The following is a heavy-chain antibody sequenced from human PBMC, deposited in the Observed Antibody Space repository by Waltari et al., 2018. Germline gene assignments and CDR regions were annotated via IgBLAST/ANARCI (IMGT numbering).Heavy chain of an antibody. Sequence: QVQLQESGPGLVKPSETLSLTCTVSGGSISSYYWSWIRQPAGKGLEWIGRIYTSGSTNYNPSLKSRVTRSVDTSKNQFSLKLSSVTAADTAVYYCARDSITIFGGGDAFDIWGQGTMVTVSS. CDR2: IYTSGST. CDR3: ARDSITIFGGGDAFDI. J-gene: IGHJ3*02. CDR1: GGSISSYY. V-gene: IGHV4-4*07. D-gene: IGHD3-3*01.